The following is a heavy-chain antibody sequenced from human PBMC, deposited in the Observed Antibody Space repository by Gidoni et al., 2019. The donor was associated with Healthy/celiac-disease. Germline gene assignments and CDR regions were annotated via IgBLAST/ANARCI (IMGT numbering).Heavy chain of an antibody. D-gene: IGHD6-19*01. V-gene: IGHV4-59*01. CDR2: IYYSGST. CDR3: ARSGFYSGWAPDY. CDR1: CDSISSYY. Sequence: QVQLQESGPRLVKPSATLSLTCTVSCDSISSYYWSWIRQPPGKGLEWIGYIYYSGSTNYNPSLKSRVTISVDTSKNQFSLKLSSATAADTAVYYCARSGFYSGWAPDYWGLGTLVTVSS. J-gene: IGHJ4*02.